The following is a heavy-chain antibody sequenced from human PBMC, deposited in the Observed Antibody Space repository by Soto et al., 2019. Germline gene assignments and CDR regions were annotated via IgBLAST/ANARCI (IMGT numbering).Heavy chain of an antibody. V-gene: IGHV1-18*01. D-gene: IGHD6-19*01. CDR3: AREGYSSGWLAFDY. Sequence: QVQLVQSGAEVKKPGASVKVSCKASGYTFTSYGISWVRQATGQGLERMGWISAYNGKPKYAQKLQGRVPMTTDKSTSKAYMELMSLRATDTAVYYWAREGYSSGWLAFDYWGQGTLVTVSS. CDR1: GYTFTSYG. CDR2: ISAYNGKP. J-gene: IGHJ4*02.